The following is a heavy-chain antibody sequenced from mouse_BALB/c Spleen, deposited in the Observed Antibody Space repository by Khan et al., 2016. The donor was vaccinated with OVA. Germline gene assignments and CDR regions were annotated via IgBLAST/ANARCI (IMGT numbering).Heavy chain of an antibody. D-gene: IGHD1-1*01. CDR3: ARGNYYGYAMDY. J-gene: IGHJ4*01. Sequence: EVQLVESGPGLVKPSQSLSLTCTVTGYSITSNYAWNWIQQFPGNKLEWMGYISYSGSTNYNPSLKSRISITLDPSKNQFFLKLNSVTTEDTATYDCARGNYYGYAMDYWGQGTSITVSS. V-gene: IGHV3-2*02. CDR2: ISYSGST. CDR1: GYSITSNYA.